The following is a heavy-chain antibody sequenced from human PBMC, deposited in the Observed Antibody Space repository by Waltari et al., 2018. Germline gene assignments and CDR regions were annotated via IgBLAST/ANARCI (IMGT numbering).Heavy chain of an antibody. J-gene: IGHJ6*03. CDR1: GFTFSSYW. CDR3: AREGATRGSGTHWDYYYYYYMDV. CDR2: IKQDGSEK. Sequence: EVQLVESGGGLVQPGGSLRLSCAASGFTFSSYWMSWVRQAPGKGLEWVANIKQDGSEKYYVDSVKGRFTISRDNAKNSLYLQMNSLRAEDTAVYYCAREGATRGSGTHWDYYYYYYMDVWGKGTTVTVSS. V-gene: IGHV3-7*01. D-gene: IGHD1-26*01.